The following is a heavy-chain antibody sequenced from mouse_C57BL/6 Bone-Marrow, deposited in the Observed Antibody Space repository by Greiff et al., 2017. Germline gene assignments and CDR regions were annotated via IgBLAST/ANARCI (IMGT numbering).Heavy chain of an antibody. CDR3: TTPDYYAMDY. CDR2: IDPENGDT. J-gene: IGHJ4*01. Sequence: VQLQQSGAELVRPGASVKLSCTASGFNIKDDYMHWVKQRPEQGLEWIGWIDPENGDTEYASKFQGKAPITADTSSNTAYLRLSSLTSEDTAVYYCTTPDYYAMDYWGQGTSVTVSS. V-gene: IGHV14-4*01. CDR1: GFNIKDDY.